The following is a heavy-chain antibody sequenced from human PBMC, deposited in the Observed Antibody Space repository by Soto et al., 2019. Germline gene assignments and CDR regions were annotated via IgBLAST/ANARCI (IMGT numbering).Heavy chain of an antibody. CDR1: GFTFSDYS. V-gene: IGHV3-48*01. J-gene: IGHJ4*02. Sequence: PGGSLRLSCAAPGFTFSDYSMNWFRQAPGKGLEWISYINIGGGAKYYADSVKGRFTISRDNAKNSLYLQMNSLRAEDTAMYYCVRDRVADTYYFDYWGQGTLVTVSS. CDR2: INIGGGAK. D-gene: IGHD6-19*01. CDR3: VRDRVADTYYFDY.